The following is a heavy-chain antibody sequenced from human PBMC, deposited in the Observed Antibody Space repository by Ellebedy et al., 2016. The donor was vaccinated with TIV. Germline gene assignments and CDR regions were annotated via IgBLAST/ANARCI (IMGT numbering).Heavy chain of an antibody. V-gene: IGHV3-23*01. CDR2: ISGSGGGT. CDR3: AREPGPGDYYGRSDNDDY. CDR1: GFTFSTFS. D-gene: IGHD3-22*01. Sequence: PGGSLRLSCAASGFTFSTFSMNWVRQAPGKGLEWVSSISGSGGGTYFTASVEGRFTISRDNSKNTLYLQMNALRAEDTAVEYCAREPGPGDYYGRSDNDDYWGQGTLVTVSS. J-gene: IGHJ4*02.